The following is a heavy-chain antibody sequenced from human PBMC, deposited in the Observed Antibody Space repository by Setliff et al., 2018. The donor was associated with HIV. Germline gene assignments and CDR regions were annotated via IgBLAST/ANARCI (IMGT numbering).Heavy chain of an antibody. D-gene: IGHD1-26*01. CDR2: IFPCDSDP. Sequence: GESLKISCKGSGYSFTSSWIGWVRQMPGKGLELMGIIFPCDSDPKYSPSLHGQVAISVDKSINTAYLQWSSLTASDTAIYFCARRWEDGSYDTFDIWGQGTTVTVSS. J-gene: IGHJ3*02. V-gene: IGHV5-51*01. CDR3: ARRWEDGSYDTFDI. CDR1: GYSFTSSW.